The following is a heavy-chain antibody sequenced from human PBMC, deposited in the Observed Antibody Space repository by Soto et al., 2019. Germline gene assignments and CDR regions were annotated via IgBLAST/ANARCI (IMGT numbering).Heavy chain of an antibody. CDR1: GFSLSNARMG. Sequence: QVTLKESGPVLVKPTETLTLTCTVSGFSLSNARMGVSWIRQPPGKALEWLAHIFSNDEKSYSTSLKSRLTISKDTYKSQVVLTMTNMDPVDTARYYCARIPMITFGGVIVIDYWGQGTLVTVSS. V-gene: IGHV2-26*01. J-gene: IGHJ4*02. D-gene: IGHD3-16*02. CDR2: IFSNDEK. CDR3: ARIPMITFGGVIVIDY.